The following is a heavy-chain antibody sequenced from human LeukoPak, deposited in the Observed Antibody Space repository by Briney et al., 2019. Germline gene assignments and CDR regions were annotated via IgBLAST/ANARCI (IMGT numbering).Heavy chain of an antibody. CDR3: ARSVGWSGYYSDYFDH. J-gene: IGHJ4*02. V-gene: IGHV1-46*01. Sequence: ASVKVSCKASGYTFTSYYMHWVRQAPGQGLEWTGIINPSGGSTSYAQKFQGRVTMTRDMSTSTVYMELSSLRSEDTAVYYCARSVGWSGYYSDYFDHWGQGTLVTVSS. CDR2: INPSGGST. D-gene: IGHD3-3*01. CDR1: GYTFTSYY.